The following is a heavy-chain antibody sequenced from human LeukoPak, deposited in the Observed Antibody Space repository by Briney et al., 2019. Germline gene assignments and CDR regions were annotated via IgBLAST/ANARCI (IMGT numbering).Heavy chain of an antibody. J-gene: IGHJ4*02. Sequence: GGSLRLSCAAPGFTFSRYDMQWVRQAPGKGLEWVAVIWYDGSNKYYADSVKGRFTISRDNSNKTLYLQMNSLRAEDTAVYYCSRGSSAVSTGLDSCGRGTLVTVSS. CDR2: IWYDGSNK. CDR1: GFTFSRYD. V-gene: IGHV3-33*01. CDR3: SRGSSAVSTGLDS. D-gene: IGHD5/OR15-5a*01.